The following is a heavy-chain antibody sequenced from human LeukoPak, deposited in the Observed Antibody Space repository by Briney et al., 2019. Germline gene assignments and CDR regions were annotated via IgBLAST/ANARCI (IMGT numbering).Heavy chain of an antibody. CDR3: ARELNYGDSIYYYYGMDV. J-gene: IGHJ6*02. CDR1: GYTFTGYY. D-gene: IGHD4-17*01. CDR2: INPNSGGT. V-gene: IGHV1-2*02. Sequence: ASVKVSCKASGYTFTGYYMHWVRQAPGQGLEWMGWINPNSGGTNYAQKFQGRVTMTRDTSISTAYMELSRLRSDDTAVYYCARELNYGDSIYYYYGMDVWGQGTTVIVSS.